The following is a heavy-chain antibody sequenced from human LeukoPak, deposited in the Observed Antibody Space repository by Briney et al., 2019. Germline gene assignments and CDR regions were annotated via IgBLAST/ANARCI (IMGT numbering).Heavy chain of an antibody. CDR2: INPGDSDT. V-gene: IGHV5-51*01. CDR1: GYSFSSQW. J-gene: IGHJ4*02. CDR3: ATFLLGTGGCLY. D-gene: IGHD6-19*01. Sequence: GESLKISCQGSGYSFSSQWIGWGRQMPGKGLEWMGIINPGDSDTRYTSPFQGQVIISADKSISTAYLQWNSLRASDTAMYYCATFLLGTGGCLYWGQGALVTVSS.